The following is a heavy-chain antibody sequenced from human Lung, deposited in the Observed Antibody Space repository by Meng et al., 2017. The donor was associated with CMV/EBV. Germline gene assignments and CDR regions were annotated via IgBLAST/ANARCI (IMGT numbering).Heavy chain of an antibody. D-gene: IGHD2-2*01. Sequence: QVQLQESGPGLVKPSQTLSLTCNVSGDSISSGEYFWSWIRQPPGRGLEWIGYMDYRGSTFYNPSLKSRVTIPVDTSKNQFSLKLSSVTAADTAVYFCARGELLWDYWGQGTLVTVSS. CDR3: ARGELLWDY. V-gene: IGHV4-30-4*01. CDR2: MDYRGST. CDR1: GDSISSGEYF. J-gene: IGHJ4*02.